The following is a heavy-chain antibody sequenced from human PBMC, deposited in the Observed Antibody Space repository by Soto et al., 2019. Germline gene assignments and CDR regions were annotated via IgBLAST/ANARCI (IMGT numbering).Heavy chain of an antibody. Sequence: QVQLQESGPGLVKPSETLSLTCTVSGGSISSYYWSWIRQPPGKGLEWTGYIYYSATNYNPSLKSRVTMSVDTSKNQFSLRLSSVTAADTAVYYCARIPGRFSQGDDWGRGTLVTVPS. CDR1: GGSISSYY. V-gene: IGHV4-59*01. CDR2: IYYSAT. J-gene: IGHJ4*02. D-gene: IGHD3-3*01. CDR3: ARIPGRFSQGDD.